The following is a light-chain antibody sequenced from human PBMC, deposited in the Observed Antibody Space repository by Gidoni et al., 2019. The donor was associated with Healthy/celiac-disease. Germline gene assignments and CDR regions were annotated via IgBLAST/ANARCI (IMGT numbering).Light chain of an antibody. V-gene: IGLV1-40*01. CDR1: SSNTGAGYD. CDR3: QSYDSSLSVV. Sequence: QSALTQPPPLSGAPGQRGTISGTGSSSNTGAGYDEHWYQQLPGTAPKPLIYGNSNRPSGVPDRFSGSKSGTSASLAITGLQAEDEADYYCQSYDSSLSVVFGGGTKLTVL. J-gene: IGLJ2*01. CDR2: GNS.